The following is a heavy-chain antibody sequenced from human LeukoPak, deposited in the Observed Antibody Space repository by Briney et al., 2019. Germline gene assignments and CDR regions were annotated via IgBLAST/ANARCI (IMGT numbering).Heavy chain of an antibody. Sequence: ASVKVSCKASGYTFTGYYMHWVRQAPGQGLEWMGWINPNSGGTNYAQKFQGRVTMTRDTSISTAYMELSRLRSDDTAVYYCARDIPYYDSSGYQAGRAFDIWGQGTMVTVSS. CDR2: INPNSGGT. D-gene: IGHD3-22*01. CDR3: ARDIPYYDSSGYQAGRAFDI. J-gene: IGHJ3*02. CDR1: GYTFTGYY. V-gene: IGHV1-2*02.